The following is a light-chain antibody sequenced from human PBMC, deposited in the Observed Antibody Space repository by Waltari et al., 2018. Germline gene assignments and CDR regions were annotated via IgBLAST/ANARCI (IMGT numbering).Light chain of an antibody. CDR1: QSVLYSSNNKNY. CDR2: WAS. V-gene: IGKV4-1*01. CDR3: QQYYDAPRT. Sequence: DIVMTQSPDSLAVSLGERATINCKSSQSVLYSSNNKNYLAWYRQKPGQPPKLLIYWASTLESVVPDRVSGSGSGTDFTLTISRLQAEDVAVYYCQQYYDAPRTFGQGTKVEIK. J-gene: IGKJ1*01.